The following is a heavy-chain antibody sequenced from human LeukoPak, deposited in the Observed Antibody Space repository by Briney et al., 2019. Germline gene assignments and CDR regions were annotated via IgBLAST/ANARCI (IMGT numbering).Heavy chain of an antibody. CDR3: ARDLPTSIVHDFWIS. V-gene: IGHV3-30*03. D-gene: IGHD3-3*01. J-gene: IGHJ4*02. CDR2: ISYDGSNK. Sequence: GRSLRLSCAASGFTFSSYGMHWVRQAPGKGLEWVAVISYDGSNKYYADSVKGRFTISRDNSKNTLYLQMNSLRAEDTAVYYCARDLPTSIVHDFWISWGQGTLVTVSS. CDR1: GFTFSSYG.